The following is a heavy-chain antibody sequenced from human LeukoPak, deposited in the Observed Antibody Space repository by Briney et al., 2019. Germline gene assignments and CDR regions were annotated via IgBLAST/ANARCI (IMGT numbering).Heavy chain of an antibody. Sequence: SETLSLTCTVSGGSISNYYWSWIRQPPGKGLEWIAYVYSSGRTNYNPSLKSRVTISLDTSRNQFSLKLNSVTAADTAVYYCAKSNGYGLVDIWGQGTMVTVSS. CDR3: AKSNGYGLVDI. CDR2: VYSSGRT. J-gene: IGHJ3*02. D-gene: IGHD3-10*01. CDR1: GGSISNYY. V-gene: IGHV4-59*12.